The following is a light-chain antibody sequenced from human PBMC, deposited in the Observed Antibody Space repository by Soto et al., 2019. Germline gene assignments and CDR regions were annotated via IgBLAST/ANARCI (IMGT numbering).Light chain of an antibody. J-gene: IGKJ5*01. CDR2: DAS. V-gene: IGKV3-11*01. CDR3: QQRSNWPPFT. Sequence: EIVMTQSPATLSVSPGETSSLSCRASQSAGNFLAWYQQKPGQAPRLVXYDASNRANGIPARFSGSGSGTDFTLTISSLEPEDFAVYYCQQRSNWPPFTFGQGTRLEIK. CDR1: QSAGNF.